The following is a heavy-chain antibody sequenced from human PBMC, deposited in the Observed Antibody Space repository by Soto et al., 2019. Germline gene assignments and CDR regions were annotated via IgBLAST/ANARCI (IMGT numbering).Heavy chain of an antibody. Sequence: QLQLQESGSGLVKPSQTLSLTCAVSGGSISSGGYSWSWIRQPPGKGLEWIGYIYHSGSTYYNPSLKSRVTISVDRSKIQFSLKLSSVTAADTAVYYCARIATIFGVATGDGMDVWGQGTTVTVSS. V-gene: IGHV4-30-2*01. CDR2: IYHSGST. J-gene: IGHJ6*02. CDR1: GGSISSGGYS. CDR3: ARIATIFGVATGDGMDV. D-gene: IGHD3-3*01.